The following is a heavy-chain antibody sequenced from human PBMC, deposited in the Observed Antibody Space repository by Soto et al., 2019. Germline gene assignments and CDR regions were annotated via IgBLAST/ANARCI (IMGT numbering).Heavy chain of an antibody. V-gene: IGHV4-30-4*01. J-gene: IGHJ4*02. CDR2: IYFSGST. CDR1: GGSISSGNFY. Sequence: VQLQESGPGLVRPSETLSLTCPVSGGSISSGNFYWSWIRQPPGKGLEWIGYIYFSGSTSYSPSLKSRLTISLNTSNNQFSLKLTSVTAADTAVYYCAHDSHGGNTYFDLWGQGALVTVSS. D-gene: IGHD1-26*01. CDR3: AHDSHGGNTYFDL.